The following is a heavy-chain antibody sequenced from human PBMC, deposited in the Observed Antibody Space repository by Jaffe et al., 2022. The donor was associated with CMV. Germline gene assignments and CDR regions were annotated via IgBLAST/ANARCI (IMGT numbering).Heavy chain of an antibody. D-gene: IGHD2-15*01. CDR1: GGSFSGYY. V-gene: IGHV4-34*01. CDR3: ARKGVSSSLYCSGGSCYSQPGRYYYYYYMDV. CDR2: INHSGST. Sequence: QVQLQQWGAGLLKPSETLSLTCAVYGGSFSGYYWSWIRQPPGKGLEWIGEINHSGSTNYNPSLKSRVTISVDTSKNQFSLKLSSVTAADTAVYYCARKGVSSSLYCSGGSCYSQPGRYYYYYYMDVWGKGTTVTVSS. J-gene: IGHJ6*03.